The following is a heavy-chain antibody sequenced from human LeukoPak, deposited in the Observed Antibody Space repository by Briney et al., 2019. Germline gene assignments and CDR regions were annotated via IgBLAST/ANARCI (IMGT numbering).Heavy chain of an antibody. J-gene: IGHJ4*02. CDR1: GYTFTGYY. CDR3: AGDDQEISTVFDY. V-gene: IGHV1-18*04. Sequence: ASVKVSCKASGYTFTGYYMHWVRQAPGQGLEWMGWINPNSGNTNYAQKLQGRVTMTTDTSTSTAYMELRSLRSDDTAVYYCAGDDQEISTVFDYWGQGTLVTVSS. D-gene: IGHD4-17*01. CDR2: INPNSGNT.